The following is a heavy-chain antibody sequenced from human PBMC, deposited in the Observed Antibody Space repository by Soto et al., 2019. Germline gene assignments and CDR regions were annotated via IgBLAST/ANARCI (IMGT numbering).Heavy chain of an antibody. V-gene: IGHV4-4*02. CDR1: RVSITSSNW. J-gene: IGHJ4*02. Sequence: TSQTLSLSCAVSRVSITSSNWWTWVRQPPGKGLEWIGKISHSGTVNYNATLRSRVTISVDTPKNQFALELMSMTAADTADSYCARDYDGFDYWGPGILVTVSS. CDR3: ARDYDGFDY. D-gene: IGHD3-16*01. CDR2: ISHSGTV.